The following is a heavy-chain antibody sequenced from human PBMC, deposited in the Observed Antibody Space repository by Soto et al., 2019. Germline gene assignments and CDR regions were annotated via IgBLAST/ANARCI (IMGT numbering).Heavy chain of an antibody. V-gene: IGHV3-74*01. Sequence: EVQLLESGGGLVQPGGSLRLSCAASGFTFSSYWMHWVRQAPGKGLVWVSRINSDGSGASYADSVKGRFPISRDNPKNPLYLQVHSLRAQDTAVYYCARVTITALPHTMDVLGRGTPVTVSS. CDR1: GFTFSSYW. CDR3: ARVTITALPHTMDV. J-gene: IGHJ6*03. D-gene: IGHD1-20*01. CDR2: INSDGSGA.